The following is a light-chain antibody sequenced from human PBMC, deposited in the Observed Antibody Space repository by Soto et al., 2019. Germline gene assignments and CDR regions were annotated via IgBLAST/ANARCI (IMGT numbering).Light chain of an antibody. CDR1: RSNIGSNN. CDR3: AAWDDILNGVYV. J-gene: IGLJ1*01. CDR2: SNN. Sequence: QAVVTQPPSVSGTPGQRVTISCSGSRSNIGSNNVYWYQQLPGTAPKLLIYSNNQRPSGVPDRFSGSKSGTSASLAISGLQSEDEADYYWAAWDDILNGVYVFGPGTKLTVL. V-gene: IGLV1-44*01.